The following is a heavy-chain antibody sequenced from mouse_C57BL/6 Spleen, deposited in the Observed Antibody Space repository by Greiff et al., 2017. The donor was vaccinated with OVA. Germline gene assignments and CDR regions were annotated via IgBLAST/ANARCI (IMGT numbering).Heavy chain of an antibody. CDR3: ARERGWFAY. Sequence: QVQLQQPGAELVKPGASVKLSCKASGYTFTSYWMQWVKQRPGQGLEWIGEIDPSDSYTNYNQKLKGKATWTVDTSSSTAYMQLSSLTSEDSAVYYCARERGWFAYWGQGTLVTVSA. V-gene: IGHV1-50*01. CDR2: IDPSDSYT. J-gene: IGHJ3*01. CDR1: GYTFTSYW.